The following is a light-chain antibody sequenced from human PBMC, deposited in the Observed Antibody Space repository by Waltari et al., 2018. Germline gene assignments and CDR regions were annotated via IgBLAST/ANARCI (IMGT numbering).Light chain of an antibody. J-gene: IGLJ3*02. Sequence: QSVLTQSPSTSGTPGQKVPISCSGSSSNIGSNTVNWYQQLPGPAPKLLIYGNNQRPSGVPDRFSGSKSGTSASLAISGLQSEDEADYYCAAWDDSLIGPVFGGGTKLTVL. V-gene: IGLV1-44*01. CDR3: AAWDDSLIGPV. CDR1: SSNIGSNT. CDR2: GNN.